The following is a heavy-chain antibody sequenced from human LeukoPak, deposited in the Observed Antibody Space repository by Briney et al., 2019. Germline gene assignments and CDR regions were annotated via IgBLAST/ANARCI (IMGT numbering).Heavy chain of an antibody. CDR3: AKANHGGIDY. CDR1: GFTFSSYG. D-gene: IGHD1-14*01. CDR2: ISYDGSNK. J-gene: IGHJ4*02. V-gene: IGHV3-30*18. Sequence: GGSLRLSCAASGFTFSSYGMHWVRQAPGKGLEWVAVISYDGSNKYYADSVKGRFTISRDNSKNTLYLQMNSLRAEDTAVYYCAKANHGGIDYWGQGTLVTVSS.